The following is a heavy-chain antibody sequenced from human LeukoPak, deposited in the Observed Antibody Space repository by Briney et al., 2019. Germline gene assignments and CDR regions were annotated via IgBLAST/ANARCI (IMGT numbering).Heavy chain of an antibody. J-gene: IGHJ4*02. D-gene: IGHD6-25*01. CDR1: GYTFTNYH. V-gene: IGHV1-8*03. CDR3: ARTTSFPASGYDC. Sequence: ASVKVSCKASGYTFTNYHINWVRQATGQGLEWMGLMNPNNGDSGYAQKFQGRVTITRDTSITTSYMELRSLRSDDTAVYFCARTTSFPASGYDCWGQGTLVSVSS. CDR2: MNPNNGDS.